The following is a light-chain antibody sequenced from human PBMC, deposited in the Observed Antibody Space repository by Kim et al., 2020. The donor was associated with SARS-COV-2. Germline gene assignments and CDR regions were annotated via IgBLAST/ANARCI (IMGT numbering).Light chain of an antibody. CDR3: LQYNTYPHT. J-gene: IGKJ2*01. Sequence: DIQMTQSLSSLSASVGDRVTITCRASQGIRNDLAWFQQKPGTVPKRLIFAASSLQEGVPSRFSGSGSGTEFTVTIGSLQPEDFATYYCLQYNTYPHTFGQGTKLEI. V-gene: IGKV1-17*01. CDR2: AAS. CDR1: QGIRND.